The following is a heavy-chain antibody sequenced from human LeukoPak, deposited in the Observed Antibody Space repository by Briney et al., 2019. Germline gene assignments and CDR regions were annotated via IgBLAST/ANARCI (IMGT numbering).Heavy chain of an antibody. CDR3: ATGPRLGLTSIDY. CDR1: GYTFTDYY. Sequence: ASVKVSCTASGYTFTDYYMHWVRQAPGKGLEWMGGFDPEDGETIYAQKFQGRVTMTEDTSTYTAYMELSSLRSEDTAVYYCATGPRLGLTSIDYWGQGTLVTVSS. D-gene: IGHD6-19*01. V-gene: IGHV1-24*01. J-gene: IGHJ4*02. CDR2: FDPEDGET.